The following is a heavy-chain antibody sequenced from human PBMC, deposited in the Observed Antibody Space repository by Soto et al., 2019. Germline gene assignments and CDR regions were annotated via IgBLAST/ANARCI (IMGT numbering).Heavy chain of an antibody. CDR1: GYSFTSYG. D-gene: IGHD2-15*01. CDR3: ARFSWYYYYMDV. Sequence: ASVKVSCKASGYSFTSYGISWVRQAPGQGLEWMGWISAYNGNTNYAQKLQGRVTMTTDTSTSTAYMELRSLRSDDTAVYYCARFSWYYYYMDVWGKGTTVTVSS. J-gene: IGHJ6*03. V-gene: IGHV1-18*01. CDR2: ISAYNGNT.